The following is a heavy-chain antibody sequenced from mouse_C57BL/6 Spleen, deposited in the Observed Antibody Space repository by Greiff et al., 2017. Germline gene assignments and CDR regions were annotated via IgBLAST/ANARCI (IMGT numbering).Heavy chain of an antibody. CDR3: ARGSDGYQYYFDY. Sequence: VQLQQSGPELVKPGASVKMSCKASGYTFTGYNLHWVKQSHGKSLEWIGYINPKNGGTSYNQKFKGKATLTVNKSSSTAYMGLRSLTSEDSSVYYCARGSDGYQYYFDYWGQGTTLTVSS. V-gene: IGHV1-22*01. CDR2: INPKNGGT. CDR1: GYTFTGYN. J-gene: IGHJ2*01. D-gene: IGHD2-3*01.